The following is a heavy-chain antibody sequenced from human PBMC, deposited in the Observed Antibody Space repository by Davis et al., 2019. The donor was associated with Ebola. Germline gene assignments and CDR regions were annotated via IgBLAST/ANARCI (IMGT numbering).Heavy chain of an antibody. CDR2: VRSKINAYAT. V-gene: IGHV3-73*01. Sequence: GESLKISCAASGFTFSGSSIHWVRQASGKGLEWVGRVRSKINAYATAYAASVKGRFIISRDDSKNTAYLQMNSLKTEDSAVYYCTADVVPAATRGVYYYYYYMDVWGKGTTVTVSS. J-gene: IGHJ6*03. CDR3: TADVVPAATRGVYYYYYYMDV. CDR1: GFTFSGSS. D-gene: IGHD2-2*01.